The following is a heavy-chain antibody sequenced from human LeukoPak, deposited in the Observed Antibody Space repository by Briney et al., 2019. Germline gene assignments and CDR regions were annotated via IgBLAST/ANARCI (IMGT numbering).Heavy chain of an antibody. Sequence: PGGSLRLSCAASGFTFSSYWMSWVRQAPGKGLEWVANIKQDGSEKYYVDSVKGRFTISRDNAKNSLYLQMNSLRAEDTAVYYCVRARGHSSSWYRFDYWGQGTLVTVSS. J-gene: IGHJ4*02. V-gene: IGHV3-7*01. D-gene: IGHD6-13*01. CDR2: IKQDGSEK. CDR3: VRARGHSSSWYRFDY. CDR1: GFTFSSYW.